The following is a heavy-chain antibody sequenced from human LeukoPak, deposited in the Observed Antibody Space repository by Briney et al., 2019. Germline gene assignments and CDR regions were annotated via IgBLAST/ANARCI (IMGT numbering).Heavy chain of an antibody. CDR3: AKDATTNGY. V-gene: IGHV3-23*01. CDR1: GFTVSSNY. Sequence: GGSLRLSCAASGFTVSSNYMSWVRQAPGKGLEWVSAISANGVDTFYAPSVKGRFTISRDNSKNTLYLQINSLRVEDTAVYYCAKDATTNGYWGQGTLVTVSS. CDR2: ISANGVDT. D-gene: IGHD4-17*01. J-gene: IGHJ4*02.